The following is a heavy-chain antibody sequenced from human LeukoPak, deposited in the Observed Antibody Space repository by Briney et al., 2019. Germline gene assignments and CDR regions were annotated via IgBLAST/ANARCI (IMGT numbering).Heavy chain of an antibody. Sequence: ASVKVSSKASGYTFTGYYMHWVRQAPGQGLEWMGWINPNSGGTNYAQKFQGWVTMTRDTSISTAYMELSRLRSDDTAVYYCARSPYDILTGYYNAFDYWGQGTLVTVSS. J-gene: IGHJ4*02. V-gene: IGHV1-2*04. CDR3: ARSPYDILTGYYNAFDY. CDR1: GYTFTGYY. CDR2: INPNSGGT. D-gene: IGHD3-9*01.